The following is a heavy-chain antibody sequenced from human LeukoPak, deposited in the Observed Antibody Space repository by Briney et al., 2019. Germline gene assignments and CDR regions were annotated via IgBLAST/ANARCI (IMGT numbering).Heavy chain of an antibody. Sequence: SETLSLTCAVYGGSFSGYYWTWIRQPPGKGLEWIGEINHSGSTNYNPSLKSRVTISVDTSKNQFSLKLSSVTAADTAVYYCASIPLGGMDVWGQGTTVTVSS. V-gene: IGHV4-34*01. CDR2: INHSGST. J-gene: IGHJ6*02. CDR3: ASIPLGGMDV. CDR1: GGSFSGYY.